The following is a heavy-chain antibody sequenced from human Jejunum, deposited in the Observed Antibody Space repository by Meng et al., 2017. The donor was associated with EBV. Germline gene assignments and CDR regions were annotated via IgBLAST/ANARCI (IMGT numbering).Heavy chain of an antibody. D-gene: IGHD3-22*01. CDR2: IYYSGSP. J-gene: IGHJ4*02. CDR1: GGPIGSRCYY. CDR3: ARTYYYDSSGYAPFDY. Sequence: LPVWGPGLVKPSWPLSLPLSVSGGPIGSRCYYWGWIRQPPGKGLEWIGSIYYSGSPYSYPSLKSRVTIPVDTSKNQFSLKLSSVTAADTAVYYCARTYYYDSSGYAPFDYWGQGTLVTVSS. V-gene: IGHV4-39*07.